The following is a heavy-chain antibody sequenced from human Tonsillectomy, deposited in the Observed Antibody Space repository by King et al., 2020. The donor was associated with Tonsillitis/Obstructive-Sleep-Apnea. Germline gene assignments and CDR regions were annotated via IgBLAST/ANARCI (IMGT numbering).Heavy chain of an antibody. V-gene: IGHV5-51*03. CDR2: IYPGDSDT. CDR3: ATVDGARDYYYGMDV. CDR1: GYSFTSYW. Sequence: QLVQSGAEVKKPGESLKISCKGSGYSFTSYWIGWVRQMPGKDLEWMGIIYPGDSDTRYSPSFQGQVTISADNSISTAYLQWSSLKATDTAMYYCATVDGARDYYYGMDVWGQGTTVTVSS. J-gene: IGHJ6*02.